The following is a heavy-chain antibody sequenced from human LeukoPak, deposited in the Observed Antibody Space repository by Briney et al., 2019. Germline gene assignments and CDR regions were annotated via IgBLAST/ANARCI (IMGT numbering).Heavy chain of an antibody. CDR3: ARSVLVGYSYDYDDY. J-gene: IGHJ4*02. CDR2: IYHSGST. V-gene: IGHV4-38-2*02. Sequence: PSETLSLTCTVSGYSISSGYYWGWIRQTPGKGLEWIGSIYHSGSTYYNPSLKSRVSISVDTSKNQFSLKLSSVTAADTAVYYCARSVLVGYSYDYDDYWGQGTLVTVSS. D-gene: IGHD5-18*01. CDR1: GYSISSGYY.